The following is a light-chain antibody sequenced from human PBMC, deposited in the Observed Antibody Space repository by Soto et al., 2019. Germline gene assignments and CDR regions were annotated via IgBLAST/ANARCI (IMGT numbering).Light chain of an antibody. CDR3: QQHHTYPLT. CDR2: ESS. J-gene: IGKJ4*01. CDR1: QGISIY. V-gene: IGKV1-16*01. Sequence: DIQITQSPSSLSASVGDRVTITCRASQGISIYLAWFQQKPGKAPTSLIYESSNLQSGVPSRFSGSRSGTEFTLTISSLQTEDFATYYCQQHHTYPLTFGGGTKVEIK.